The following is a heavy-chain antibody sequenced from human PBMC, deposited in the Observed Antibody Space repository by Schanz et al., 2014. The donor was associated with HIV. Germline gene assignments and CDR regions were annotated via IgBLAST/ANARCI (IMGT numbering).Heavy chain of an antibody. CDR1: GGSIYSYH. Sequence: QVQLQESGPGLVKPSETLSLKCTVSGGSIYSYHWSWIRQSPAKGLEWIGYISYTGSTDYNPSLKCRVTISVEPSQNPFSLRLSSVNAADTAVYYCARDFLHYDSAGDVFDSWGQGTMVTVSS. J-gene: IGHJ3*02. CDR2: ISYTGST. D-gene: IGHD5-12*01. V-gene: IGHV4-59*01. CDR3: ARDFLHYDSAGDVFDS.